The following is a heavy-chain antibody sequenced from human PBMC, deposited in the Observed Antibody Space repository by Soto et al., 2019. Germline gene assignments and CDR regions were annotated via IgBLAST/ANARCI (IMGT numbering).Heavy chain of an antibody. V-gene: IGHV4-39*01. D-gene: IGHD6-13*01. Sequence: PSETLSLTCTVSGVSISSSSYCWGWIRQPPGKGLEWIASMYYSGSTYYNPSLKSRVTISVDTSKNQFSLKLSSVTAADSAVYYCARNLAAAELDYWGQGTLVTVSS. CDR3: ARNLAAAELDY. CDR2: MYYSGST. CDR1: GVSISSSSYC. J-gene: IGHJ4*02.